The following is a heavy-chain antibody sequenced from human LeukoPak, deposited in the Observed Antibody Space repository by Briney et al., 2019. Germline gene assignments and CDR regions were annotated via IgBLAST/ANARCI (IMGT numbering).Heavy chain of an antibody. J-gene: IGHJ3*02. V-gene: IGHV4-59*01. CDR2: IYYSGST. Sequence: SETLSLTCAVYGGSFSGYYWSWIRQPPGKGLEWIGYIYYSGSTNYNPSLKSRVTISVDTSKNQFSLKLSSVTAADTAVYYCAREVRGDFDAFDIWGQGTMVTVSS. D-gene: IGHD3-10*01. CDR1: GGSFSGYY. CDR3: AREVRGDFDAFDI.